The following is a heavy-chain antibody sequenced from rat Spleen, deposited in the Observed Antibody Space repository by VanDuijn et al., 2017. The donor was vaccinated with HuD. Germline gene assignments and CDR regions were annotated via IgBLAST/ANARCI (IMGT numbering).Heavy chain of an antibody. V-gene: IGHV5-58*01. CDR3: AREGY. Sequence: EVQLVETGGGLVQPGRSLKLSCVASGFTFSSYWMYWIRQAPGKGLEWVSSISTGGGNTYYRDSVKGRFTISRDNAKSTLYLQMNSLQTEDTATYYCAREGYWGQGVMVTVSS. J-gene: IGHJ2*01. CDR2: ISTGGGNT. CDR1: GFTFSSYW.